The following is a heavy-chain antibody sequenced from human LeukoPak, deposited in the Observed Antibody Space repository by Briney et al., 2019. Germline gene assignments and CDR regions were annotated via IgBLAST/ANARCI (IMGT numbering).Heavy chain of an antibody. CDR1: GFTFSSYW. CDR2: IKQDGSEK. CDR3: ARDPRRDNWNDDYYYYYMDV. D-gene: IGHD1-20*01. V-gene: IGHV3-7*01. J-gene: IGHJ6*03. Sequence: PGGALRLSCAASGFTFSSYWMSWVRQAPGKGLEWVANIKQDGSEKYYVDSVKGRFTISRDNAKNSLYLQMNSLRAEDTAVYYCARDPRRDNWNDDYYYYYMDVWGKGTTVTVSS.